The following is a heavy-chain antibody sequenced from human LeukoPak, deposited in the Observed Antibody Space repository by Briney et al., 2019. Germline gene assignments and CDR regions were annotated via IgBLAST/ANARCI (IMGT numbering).Heavy chain of an antibody. CDR3: VRDVGYSAYD. D-gene: IGHD5-12*01. V-gene: IGHV3-74*01. J-gene: IGHJ4*02. Sequence: GGSLRLSCAASGFTFRTSWMHWVRQAPGKGLVWVSLIKNDGITTTYADSVKGRFTTSRDNAMNTVFLQMNSLRAEDTAVYYCVRDVGYSAYDWGQGTLVTVSS. CDR1: GFTFRTSW. CDR2: IKNDGITT.